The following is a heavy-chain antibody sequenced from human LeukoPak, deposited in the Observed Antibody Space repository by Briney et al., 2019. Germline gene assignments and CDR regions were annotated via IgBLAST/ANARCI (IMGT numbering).Heavy chain of an antibody. CDR1: GASISDYN. CDR3: ARDDVDTAIVTIQY. J-gene: IGHJ4*02. V-gene: IGHV4-4*07. CDR2: IYTSGAT. Sequence: SETLSLTCTVSGASISDYNWSWIRQPAGKGLEWTGRIYTSGATNYSPSLKGRVTMSVDTSKDQLSLKLTSVTAADTAVYYCARDDVDTAIVTIQYWGQGSLVTVSS. D-gene: IGHD5-18*01.